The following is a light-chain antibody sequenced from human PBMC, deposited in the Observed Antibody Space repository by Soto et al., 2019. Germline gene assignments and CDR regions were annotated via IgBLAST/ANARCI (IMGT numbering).Light chain of an antibody. CDR2: GAS. CDR3: QQYGTSPIT. CDR1: QTVSSY. Sequence: ENVLTQSPGTLSLSPGERATLSCRASQTVSSYLTWYQQRPGQPPSLLISGASRRAAGIPDRFSGSGSGTDFTLTSSRLEPEDFALYYCQQYGTSPITFGQGTRVEIK. J-gene: IGKJ5*01. V-gene: IGKV3-20*01.